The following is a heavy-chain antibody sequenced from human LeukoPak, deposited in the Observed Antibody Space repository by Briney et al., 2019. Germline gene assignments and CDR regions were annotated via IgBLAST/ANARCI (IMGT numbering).Heavy chain of an antibody. CDR3: AKAAYYYASGSYYPDDY. D-gene: IGHD3-10*01. CDR1: GFTFSSYA. V-gene: IGHV3-23*01. Sequence: GGSLRLPCAASGFTFSSYAMSWVRQAPGKGLEWVSAISGSGGSTYYADSVKGRFTISRDNSKNTLYLQMNSLRAEDTAVYYCAKAAYYYASGSYYPDDYWGQGTLVTVSS. J-gene: IGHJ4*02. CDR2: ISGSGGST.